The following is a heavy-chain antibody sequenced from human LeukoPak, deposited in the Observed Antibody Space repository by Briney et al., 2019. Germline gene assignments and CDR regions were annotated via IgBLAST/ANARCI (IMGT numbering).Heavy chain of an antibody. V-gene: IGHV2-5*01. CDR3: THGSGNCDGDCSAY. J-gene: IGHJ4*02. Sequence: SGPTLVKPTQTLTLTCTFSGFSFTTSGVGVGWIRQPPGKALEWLAVLYWNGDQRYSPSLTSRLTITKDSSKNQVVLTMTNMDPVDTATYYCTHGSGNCDGDCSAYWGQGTLVTVSS. D-gene: IGHD2-21*02. CDR1: GFSFTTSGVG. CDR2: LYWNGDQ.